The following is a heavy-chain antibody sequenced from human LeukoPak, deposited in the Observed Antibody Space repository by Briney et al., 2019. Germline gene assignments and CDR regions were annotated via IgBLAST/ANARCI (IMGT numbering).Heavy chain of an antibody. J-gene: IGHJ4*02. Sequence: PSVTPSFTCTVSGGSISSSNYYWGWIRQPPGKGLEWIGSIYYSGSTYYNPTLKSRITISVDTFNNQFSLKLTSVTAADTAVYYCARHYTFYDVLTGSEPFDYWGQGTQVVVSS. CDR1: GGSISSSNYY. CDR3: ARHYTFYDVLTGSEPFDY. V-gene: IGHV4-39*01. CDR2: IYYSGST. D-gene: IGHD3-9*01.